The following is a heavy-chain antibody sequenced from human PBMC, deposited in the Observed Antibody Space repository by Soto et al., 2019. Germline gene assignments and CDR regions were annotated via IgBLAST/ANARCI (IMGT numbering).Heavy chain of an antibody. CDR2: IYGNGAGI. V-gene: IGHV3-23*01. D-gene: IGHD3-16*01. CDR1: GFTFSAYA. J-gene: IGHJ4*02. Sequence: GGSLSLSCAASGFTFSAYAMTWVRQAPGKGLESVSGIYGNGAGIQYADSVRGRFTISRDNSKNTLYLQMNSLRAEDTAVYYCAKDVISGEGFWLMDHLGQGTLVTVSS. CDR3: AKDVISGEGFWLMDH.